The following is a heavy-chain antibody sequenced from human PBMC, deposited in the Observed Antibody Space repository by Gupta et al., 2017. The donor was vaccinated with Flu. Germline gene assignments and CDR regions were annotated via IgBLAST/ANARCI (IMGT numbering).Heavy chain of an antibody. Sequence: RQPPGKALEWLALIYWDDDKRHSPSLKSRLTITKDTSRNQVVLTMTNMDPVDTATYSCAHSGGIAAPPDAFNIWGQGTVVTVSS. J-gene: IGHJ3*02. CDR3: AHSGGIAAPPDAFNI. V-gene: IGHV2-5*02. D-gene: IGHD6-6*01. CDR2: IYWDDDK.